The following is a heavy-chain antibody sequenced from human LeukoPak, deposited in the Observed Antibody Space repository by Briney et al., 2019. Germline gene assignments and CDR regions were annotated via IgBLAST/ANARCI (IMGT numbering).Heavy chain of an antibody. CDR2: IYYSGST. CDR3: ARLSTYYDFWSGYQYQYYFDY. CDR1: GGSISSSSYY. D-gene: IGHD3-3*01. J-gene: IGHJ4*02. Sequence: SETLSLTCTVSGGSISSSSYYWGWIRQPPGKGLGWIGSIYYSGSTYYNPSLKSRVTISVDTSKNQFSLKLSSVTAADTAVYYCARLSTYYDFWSGYQYQYYFDYWGQGTLVTVSS. V-gene: IGHV4-39*01.